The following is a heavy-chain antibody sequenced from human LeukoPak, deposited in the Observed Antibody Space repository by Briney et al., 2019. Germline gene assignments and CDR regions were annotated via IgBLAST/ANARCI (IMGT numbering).Heavy chain of an antibody. Sequence: SQTLFLTCTVSGGSISSGSYYWSWIRQPAGKGLEWIGRIYTSGSTNYNPSLKSRVTISVDTSKNQFSLKLSSVTAADTAVYYCARDFSRVVVPAAKQHYYYYMDVWGKGTTVTVSS. J-gene: IGHJ6*03. V-gene: IGHV4-61*02. D-gene: IGHD2-2*01. CDR2: IYTSGST. CDR3: ARDFSRVVVPAAKQHYYYYMDV. CDR1: GGSISSGSYY.